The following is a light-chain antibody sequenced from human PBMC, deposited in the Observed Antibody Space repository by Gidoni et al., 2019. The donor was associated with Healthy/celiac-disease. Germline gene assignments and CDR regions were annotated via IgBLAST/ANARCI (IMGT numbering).Light chain of an antibody. CDR1: QSVSSSY. CDR2: GAS. V-gene: IGKV3-20*01. CDR3: QQYGSSPLT. Sequence: EIVLTQSPGTLSLSSGERATLSCRASQSVSSSYLAWYQQKPGQAPRLLIYGASSRATGIPDRFSGSGSGTDFTLTISRLEPEDFAVYYCQQYGSSPLTFGGXTKVEIK. J-gene: IGKJ4*01.